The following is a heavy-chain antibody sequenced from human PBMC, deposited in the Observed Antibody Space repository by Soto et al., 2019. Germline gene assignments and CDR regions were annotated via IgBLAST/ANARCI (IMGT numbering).Heavy chain of an antibody. J-gene: IGHJ4*02. V-gene: IGHV3-30*18. CDR2: LSHDGGET. Sequence: QVQLVESGGGVVQPGTSLRLSCAASGFSFSTHGMHWVRQAPGKGLEWVAMLSHDGGETFYGDSVKGRFTISRDVSKKTLYLQMNSLRLEDTALYYCAKDYGGIGWYNYFDSCGQGTLVTVSS. CDR1: GFSFSTHG. CDR3: AKDYGGIGWYNYFDS. D-gene: IGHD6-19*01.